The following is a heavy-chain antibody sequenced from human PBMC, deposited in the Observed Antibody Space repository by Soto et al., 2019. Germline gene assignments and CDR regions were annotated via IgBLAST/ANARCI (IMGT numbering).Heavy chain of an antibody. CDR2: IHYSGDT. CDR3: AADPAYCGGDCYFSYYYYGMDV. CDR1: GGSIISTTYH. Sequence: ETLSLTCSVSGGSIISTTYHWGWIRQPPGNGLEWIGNIHYSGDTHYNPSLKSRVTITRDMSTSTAYMELSSLRSEDTAVYYCAADPAYCGGDCYFSYYYYGMDVWGQGTTVTVSS. V-gene: IGHV4-39*07. J-gene: IGHJ6*02. D-gene: IGHD2-21*02.